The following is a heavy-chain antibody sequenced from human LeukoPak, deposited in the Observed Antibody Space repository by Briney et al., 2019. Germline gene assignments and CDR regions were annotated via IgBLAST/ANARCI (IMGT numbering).Heavy chain of an antibody. Sequence: SETLSLTCTVSGGSISSYYWSWIRPPAGKGLEWIGRIYTSGSTNYNPSLKSRVTISVDTSKNQFSLKLSSVTAADTAVYYCARVYCSGGSCYQADFDYWGQGTLVTVSS. J-gene: IGHJ4*02. V-gene: IGHV4-4*07. CDR2: IYTSGST. CDR1: GGSISSYY. D-gene: IGHD2-15*01. CDR3: ARVYCSGGSCYQADFDY.